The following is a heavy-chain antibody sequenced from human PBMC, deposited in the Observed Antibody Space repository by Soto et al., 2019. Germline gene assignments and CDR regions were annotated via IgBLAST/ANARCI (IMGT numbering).Heavy chain of an antibody. CDR1: GYTFTSYA. J-gene: IGHJ4*02. V-gene: IGHV1-3*01. CDR2: INAGNGNT. CDR3: ASGVAVAGNLFDY. Sequence: QVQLVQSGAEVKKPGASVKDSCKASGYTFTSYAMHWVRQAPGQRLEWMGWINAGNGNTKYSQKFQGRVTITRDTSASTAYMELSSLRSEDTAVYYCASGVAVAGNLFDYWGQGTLVTVSS. D-gene: IGHD6-19*01.